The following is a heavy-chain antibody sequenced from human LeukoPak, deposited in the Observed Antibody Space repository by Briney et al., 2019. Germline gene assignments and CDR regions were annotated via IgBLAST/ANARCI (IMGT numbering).Heavy chain of an antibody. CDR3: AGERGRTRPGRD. D-gene: IGHD3-10*01. CDR1: GFTFSSYW. CDR2: INSDGSST. Sequence: PGGSLRLSCAASGFTFSSYWMRWVRQAPGKGLVWVSRINSDGSSTSYAASVRGGFTSPSDNARNTLYLLMNGLSAEDTSVYCWAGERGRTRPGRDWGQGTLVTVSS. V-gene: IGHV3-74*01. J-gene: IGHJ4*02.